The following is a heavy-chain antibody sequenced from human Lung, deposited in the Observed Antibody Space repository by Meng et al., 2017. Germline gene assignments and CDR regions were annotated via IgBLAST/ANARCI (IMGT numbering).Heavy chain of an antibody. CDR2: INHSGST. CDR1: GGSFSDYY. D-gene: IGHD4-11*01. V-gene: IGHV4-34*01. J-gene: IGHJ4*02. Sequence: QVQLQQWGEGLLKPSETLSLTCVVSGGSFSDYYWSWIRQPPGKGLEWIGEINHSGSTNYSPSLESRATISVDTSQNNLSLKLSSVTAADSAVYYCARGPTTMAHDFDYWGQGTLVTVSS. CDR3: ARGPTTMAHDFDY.